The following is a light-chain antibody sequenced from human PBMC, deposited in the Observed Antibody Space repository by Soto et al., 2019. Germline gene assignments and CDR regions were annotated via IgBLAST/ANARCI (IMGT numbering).Light chain of an antibody. CDR3: QLENTFPLT. Sequence: DIQMTQSPSPVSASVGDRVTITCRASQAIGYWLAWYQQKPGKAPKLLIYPASNLQSGVPSRFSGSGSGTDFTLTISSLQPADFAIYYSQLENTFPLTFGGGTKVEIK. J-gene: IGKJ4*01. CDR1: QAIGYW. CDR2: PAS. V-gene: IGKV1-12*01.